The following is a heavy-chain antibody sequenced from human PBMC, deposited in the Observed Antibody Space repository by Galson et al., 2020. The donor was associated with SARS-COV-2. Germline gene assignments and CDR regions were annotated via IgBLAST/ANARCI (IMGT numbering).Heavy chain of an antibody. CDR3: TRLTGDPTTVVTATDY. CDR2: IRSKANSYAT. Sequence: TGGSLRLSCAASGFTFSGSAMHWVRQASGKGLEWVGRIRSKANSYATAYAASVKGRFTISRDDSKNTAYLQMNSLKTEDTAVYYCTRLTGDPTTVVTATDYWGQGTLVTVSS. V-gene: IGHV3-73*01. J-gene: IGHJ4*02. CDR1: GFTFSGSA. D-gene: IGHD4-17*01.